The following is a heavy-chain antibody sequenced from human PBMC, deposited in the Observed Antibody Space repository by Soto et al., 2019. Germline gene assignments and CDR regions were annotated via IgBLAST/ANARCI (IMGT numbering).Heavy chain of an antibody. D-gene: IGHD3-10*01. V-gene: IGHV3-53*01. CDR3: ARGYYGGSYFDY. CDR2: IYSGGST. CDR1: GFTVSSNY. Sequence: GGSLRLSCAASGFTVSSNYMSWVRQAPGKGLEWVSVIYSGGSTYYADSVKGRFTISRDNPKNTLYLQMNSLRAEDTAVYYCARGYYGGSYFDYWGQGTLVTVSS. J-gene: IGHJ4*02.